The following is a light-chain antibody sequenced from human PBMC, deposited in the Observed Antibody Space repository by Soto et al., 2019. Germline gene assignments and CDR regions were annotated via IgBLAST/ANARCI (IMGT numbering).Light chain of an antibody. V-gene: IGLV2-23*01. CDR3: CSFTPSTTWV. Sequence: QSALTQPASVSGSPGQSITISCTATTIDTGAYDLVSWYRQHPDKAPKLLIYEAFKRPSGVSIRFSGSKSGNTASLTISGLQAEDEAYYYCCSFTPSTTWVFGGGTKLTVL. CDR1: TIDTGAYDL. CDR2: EAF. J-gene: IGLJ3*02.